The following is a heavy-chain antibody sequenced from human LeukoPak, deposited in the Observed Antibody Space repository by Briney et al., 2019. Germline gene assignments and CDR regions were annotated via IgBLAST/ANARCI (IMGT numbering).Heavy chain of an antibody. V-gene: IGHV1-2*06. Sequence: ASVKVSCKASGYTFTGYYMHWVRQAPGQGLEWMARINPNSGGTNYAQKFQGRVTMTRDTSTSTAYMELSRLRSDDTAVYYCARDRWDYYDSSGPFGYWGQGTLVTVSS. J-gene: IGHJ4*02. CDR1: GYTFTGYY. CDR3: ARDRWDYYDSSGPFGY. D-gene: IGHD3-22*01. CDR2: INPNSGGT.